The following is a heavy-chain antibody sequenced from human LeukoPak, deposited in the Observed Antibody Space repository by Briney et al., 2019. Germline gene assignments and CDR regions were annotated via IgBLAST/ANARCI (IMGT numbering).Heavy chain of an antibody. V-gene: IGHV3-48*03. CDR3: ARYYSNYYYYYGMDV. CDR1: GFTFSSYE. D-gene: IGHD4-11*01. Sequence: GGSLRLSCAASGFTFSSYEMNWVRQAPGKGLEWVAYISSSGSTIYYADSVKGRFTISRDNAKNSLYLQMNSLRAEDTAVYYCARYYSNYYYYYGMDVWGQGTTVTVSS. J-gene: IGHJ6*02. CDR2: ISSSGSTI.